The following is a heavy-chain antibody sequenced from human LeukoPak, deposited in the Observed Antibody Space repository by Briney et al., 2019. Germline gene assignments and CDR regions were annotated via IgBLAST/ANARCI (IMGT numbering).Heavy chain of an antibody. V-gene: IGHV4-34*01. D-gene: IGHD3-10*01. CDR1: GGSFSGYY. CDR3: ARGCPLLLWFGELRGDWFDP. J-gene: IGHJ5*02. Sequence: SETLSLTCAVYGGSFSGYYWSWIRQPPVKGLEWIGEINHSGSTNYNPSLKSRVTISVDTSKNQFSLKLSSVTAADTAVYYCARGCPLLLWFGELRGDWFDPWGQGTLVTVSS. CDR2: INHSGST.